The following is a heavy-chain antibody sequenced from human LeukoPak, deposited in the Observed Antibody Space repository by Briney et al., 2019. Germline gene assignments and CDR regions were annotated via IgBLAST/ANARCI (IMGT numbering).Heavy chain of an antibody. CDR3: ARANFGVVIGFDP. Sequence: TSVKVSCKASGYTFTSYYMHWVRQAPGQGLEWMGIINPSGGSTNYAQKFQGRVTMTRDTSTSTVYMELSSLRSEDTAVYYCARANFGVVIGFDPWGQGTLVTVSS. V-gene: IGHV1-46*01. J-gene: IGHJ5*02. CDR2: INPSGGST. CDR1: GYTFTSYY. D-gene: IGHD3-3*01.